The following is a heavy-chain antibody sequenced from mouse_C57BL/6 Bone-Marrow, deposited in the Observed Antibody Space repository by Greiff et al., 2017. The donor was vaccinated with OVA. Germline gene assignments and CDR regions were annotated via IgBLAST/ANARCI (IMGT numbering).Heavy chain of an antibody. Sequence: VQLQQSGPELVKPGASVKISCKASGYAFSSSWMNWVKQRPGKGLEWIGRIYPGDGDTNYNGKFKGKATLTADKSSSTAYMQLSSLTSEDSAVYFCARRKTGFDYWGQGTTLTVSS. D-gene: IGHD4-1*01. CDR2: IYPGDGDT. CDR1: GYAFSSSW. V-gene: IGHV1-82*01. J-gene: IGHJ2*01. CDR3: ARRKTGFDY.